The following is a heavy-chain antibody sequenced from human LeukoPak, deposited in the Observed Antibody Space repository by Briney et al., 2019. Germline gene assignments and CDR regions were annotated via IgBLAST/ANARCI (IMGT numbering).Heavy chain of an antibody. Sequence: ASVKVSCKASGGTFTNYAINWVRQAPGQGLEWMGWINPNSGGTNYAQKFQGRVTMTRDTSISTAYMELSRLRSDDTAVYYCASQYCSGGSCYSTGYYYYGMDVWGQGTTVTVSS. J-gene: IGHJ6*02. CDR3: ASQYCSGGSCYSTGYYYYGMDV. CDR2: INPNSGGT. V-gene: IGHV1-2*02. D-gene: IGHD2-15*01. CDR1: GGTFTNYA.